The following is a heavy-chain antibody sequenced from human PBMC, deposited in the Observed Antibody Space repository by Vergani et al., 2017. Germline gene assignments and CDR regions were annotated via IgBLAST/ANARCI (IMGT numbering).Heavy chain of an antibody. CDR3: GRAPLDSTNFDY. J-gene: IGHJ4*02. CDR2: TYYSGST. D-gene: IGHD2-2*01. Sequence: QVQLQESGPGLVKPSQTLSLTCTVSGGSISSGGYYWSWIRQHPGKGLEWIGYTYYSGSTYYNLSLKCRVTISVDTSKNQFSLKLGSVTAADTAVYYCGRAPLDSTNFDYWGQGTLGTVSS. V-gene: IGHV4-31*03. CDR1: GGSISSGGYY.